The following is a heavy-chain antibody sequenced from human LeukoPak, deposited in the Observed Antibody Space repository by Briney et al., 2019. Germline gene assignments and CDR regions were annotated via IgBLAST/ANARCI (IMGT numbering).Heavy chain of an antibody. V-gene: IGHV3-23*01. Sequence: PGGSLRLSCATSGFTSHSYAMSWVRQAPGKGLEWVSAINGGGDVTYYADSVQGRFFFSRDNAKNTLYLQLNSLRAEDTAVYYCAKVPTLRWLRGADAFDIWGQGTMVTVSS. J-gene: IGHJ3*02. CDR1: GFTSHSYA. CDR3: AKVPTLRWLRGADAFDI. D-gene: IGHD5-12*01. CDR2: INGGGDVT.